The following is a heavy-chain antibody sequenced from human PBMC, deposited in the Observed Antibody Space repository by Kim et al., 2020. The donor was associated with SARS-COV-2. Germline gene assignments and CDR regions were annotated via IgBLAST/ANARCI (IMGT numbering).Heavy chain of an antibody. Sequence: GGSLRLSCAASGFTFSSCAIHWVRQAPGKGLEWVAVISYDGSNKNYADSVKGRFTISRDNSKNTLYLQMNSLRAEDTALYYCAREAGCRIGGLTYYYYG. D-gene: IGHD3-16*01. CDR3: AREAGCRIGGLTYYYYG. CDR1: GFTFSSCA. CDR2: ISYDGSNK. J-gene: IGHJ6*01. V-gene: IGHV3-30-3*01.